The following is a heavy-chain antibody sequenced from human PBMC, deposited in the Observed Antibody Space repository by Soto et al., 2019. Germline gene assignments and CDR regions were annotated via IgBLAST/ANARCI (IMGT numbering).Heavy chain of an antibody. CDR2: IYYSGST. CDR3: ASNHPRYCSGGSCYSWAFDI. J-gene: IGHJ3*02. Sequence: PWETLSLTCTVSRGSISSGGYYWSWIRQHPGKGLEWIGSIYYSGSTYYNPSLKSRVTISVDTSKNQFSLKLSSVTAADTAVYYCASNHPRYCSGGSCYSWAFDIWGQGTMVTVSS. D-gene: IGHD2-15*01. CDR1: RGSISSGGYY. V-gene: IGHV4-31*03.